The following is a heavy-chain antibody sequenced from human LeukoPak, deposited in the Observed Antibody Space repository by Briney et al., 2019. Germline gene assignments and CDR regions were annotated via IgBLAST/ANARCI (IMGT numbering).Heavy chain of an antibody. CDR1: GFTFSSYW. Sequence: GGSLRLSCAASGFTFSSYWMHWVRQAPGKGLVWVSRINSDGGSASYADSVKGRFAISRDNAKNTLYLQMNSLRAEDMAVYYCARDVYYGSGSYSNDAFDIWGQGTMVTVSS. J-gene: IGHJ3*02. CDR3: ARDVYYGSGSYSNDAFDI. CDR2: INSDGGSA. D-gene: IGHD3-10*01. V-gene: IGHV3-74*01.